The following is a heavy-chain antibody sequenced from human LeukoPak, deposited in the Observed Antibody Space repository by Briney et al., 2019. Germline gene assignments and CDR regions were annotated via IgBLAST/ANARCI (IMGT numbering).Heavy chain of an antibody. V-gene: IGHV4-34*01. CDR3: ARRLSSSWQPKYYFDY. Sequence: PSETLSLTCAVYGGSFSGYYWRWIRQPQGKGLEWIGEINHSGSTNYNPSLKSRVTISVDTSKNQFSLKLSSVTAADTAVYYCARRLSSSWQPKYYFDYWGQGTLVTVSS. CDR1: GGSFSGYY. CDR2: INHSGST. D-gene: IGHD6-13*01. J-gene: IGHJ4*02.